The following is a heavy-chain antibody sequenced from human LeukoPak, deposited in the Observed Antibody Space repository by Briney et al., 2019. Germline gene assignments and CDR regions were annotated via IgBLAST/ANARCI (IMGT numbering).Heavy chain of an antibody. CDR2: IYSGGST. V-gene: IGHV3-66*02. J-gene: IGHJ1*01. CDR1: GFIVSSNY. CDR3: ARGVYPDYFQH. Sequence: PGGSLRLSCAASGFIVSSNYMSWVRQAPGKGLEWVSVIYSGGSTYYADSVKGRFTISRDNSKNTLYLQMNSLGAEDTAVYYCARGVYPDYFQHWGQGTLVTVSS. D-gene: IGHD1-14*01.